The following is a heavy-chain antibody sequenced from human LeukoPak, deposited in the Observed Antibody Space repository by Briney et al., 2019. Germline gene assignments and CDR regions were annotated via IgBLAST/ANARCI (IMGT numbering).Heavy chain of an antibody. Sequence: GASVKVSCKASGYAFTNYGISWVRQAPGQGLEWMAWISAYNGDTRYAQKFQGRVILTTETSTTTAYTELRNLRSDDTAVYYCARDACVSCGGDCCHDPWGQGTLVTVSS. CDR2: ISAYNGDT. V-gene: IGHV1-18*01. CDR1: GYAFTNYG. J-gene: IGHJ5*02. D-gene: IGHD2-21*02. CDR3: ARDACVSCGGDCCHDP.